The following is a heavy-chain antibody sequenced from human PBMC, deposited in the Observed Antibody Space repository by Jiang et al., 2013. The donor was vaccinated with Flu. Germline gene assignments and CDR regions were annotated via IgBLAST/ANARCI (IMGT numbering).Heavy chain of an antibody. CDR1: GFSLSTSGMC. CDR3: ARIRVGYSYGYYYYYGMDV. J-gene: IGHJ6*02. V-gene: IGHV2-70*11. D-gene: IGHD5-18*01. Sequence: KPTQTLTLTCTFSGFSLSTSGMCVSWIRQPPGKALEWLARIDWDDDKYYSTSLKTRPTISKDTSKNQVVLTMTNMDPVDTATYYCARIRVGYSYGYYYYYGMDVWGQGTTGHRLL. CDR2: IDWDDDK.